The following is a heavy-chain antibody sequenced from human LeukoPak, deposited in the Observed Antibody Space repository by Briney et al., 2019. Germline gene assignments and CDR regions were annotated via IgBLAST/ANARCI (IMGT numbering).Heavy chain of an antibody. CDR3: ARSDDSSGYYYRSVVSGAFDI. Sequence: GGSLRLSCAASGFTFSGYYMSWIRQAPGKGLEWVSYISSSGYTIYYADSVKGRFTISRDNAKNSLYLQMNSLRDEDTSVYYCARSDDSSGYYYRSVVSGAFDIWGQGTMVTVSS. J-gene: IGHJ3*02. CDR2: ISSSGYTI. V-gene: IGHV3-11*04. CDR1: GFTFSGYY. D-gene: IGHD3-22*01.